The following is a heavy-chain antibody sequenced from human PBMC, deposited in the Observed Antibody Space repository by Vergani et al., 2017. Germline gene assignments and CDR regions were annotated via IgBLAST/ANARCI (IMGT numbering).Heavy chain of an antibody. D-gene: IGHD3-22*01. CDR1: GYSFTSYW. Sequence: EVQLVQSGAEVKKPGESLRISCKGSGYSFTSYWISWVRQMPGKGLEWMGRIDPSDSYTNYSPSFPGHVTISADKSISTAYLQWSSLKTSDTAMYYCARRYYDSSGYQSYFDYWGQGTLVTVSS. V-gene: IGHV5-10-1*03. CDR3: ARRYYDSSGYQSYFDY. J-gene: IGHJ4*02. CDR2: IDPSDSYT.